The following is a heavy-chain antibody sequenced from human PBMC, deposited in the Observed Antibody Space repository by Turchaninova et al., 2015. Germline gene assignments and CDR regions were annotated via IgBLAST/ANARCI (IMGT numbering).Heavy chain of an antibody. CDR3: TADLPGSGQLRAQIDF. D-gene: IGHD3-10*01. J-gene: IGHJ4*02. Sequence: EVQLVESGGDLVKPGGSLRLSCAASGFPLSSAWMHWVRPAPGTGLEGVARFKAVCWTTDDDPPVQGMLTIARQDSGGTRFLQMNSLKTEAPAVYYCTADLPGSGQLRAQIDFWGQGTLVTVSS. CDR2: FKAVCWTT. V-gene: IGHV3-15*01. CDR1: GFPLSSAW.